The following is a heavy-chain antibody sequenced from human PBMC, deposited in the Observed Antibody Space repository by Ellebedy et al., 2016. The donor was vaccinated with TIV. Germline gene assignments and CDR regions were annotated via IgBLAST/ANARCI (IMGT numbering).Heavy chain of an antibody. V-gene: IGHV4-59*01. CDR2: FFYSGNT. D-gene: IGHD1-1*01. Sequence: GSLRLSCAVYGGSFTGYSWTWIRQPPGKGLEWIGYFFYSGNTNYNPSLKSRVTISVDTSKSQFSLRLSSVTAADTAVYYCARMERAHGVDYWGQGTLVTVSS. J-gene: IGHJ4*02. CDR3: ARMERAHGVDY. CDR1: GGSFTGYS.